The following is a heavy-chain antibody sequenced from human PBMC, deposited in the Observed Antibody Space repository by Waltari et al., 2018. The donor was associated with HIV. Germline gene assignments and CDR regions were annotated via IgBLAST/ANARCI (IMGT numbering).Heavy chain of an antibody. CDR2: LYNSGNT. D-gene: IGHD1-20*01. J-gene: IGHJ4*02. Sequence: QVQLQESGPRLVRPSETLSLTCSVSGGSISTYYWSWIRQPPGKGLEWIGYLYNSGNTNYIPSLKNRITISADTSKKQISLRLRSVTAADTAVYYCMRDGGIYWGQGILVTVSS. CDR3: MRDGGIY. CDR1: GGSISTYY. V-gene: IGHV4-59*01.